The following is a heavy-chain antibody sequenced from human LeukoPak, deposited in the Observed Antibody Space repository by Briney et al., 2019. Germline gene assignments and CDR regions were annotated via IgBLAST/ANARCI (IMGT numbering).Heavy chain of an antibody. D-gene: IGHD3-9*01. V-gene: IGHV1-24*01. CDR2: FDPEDGET. Sequence: ASVKVSCKVSGYTLTELSMHWVRQAPGKGLEWMGGFDPEDGETIYAQKFQGRVTMTEDTSTDTAYMELSSLRSEDTAVYHSADTKRYFDWLSHFDYWGQGTLVTVSS. J-gene: IGHJ4*02. CDR1: GYTLTELS. CDR3: ADTKRYFDWLSHFDY.